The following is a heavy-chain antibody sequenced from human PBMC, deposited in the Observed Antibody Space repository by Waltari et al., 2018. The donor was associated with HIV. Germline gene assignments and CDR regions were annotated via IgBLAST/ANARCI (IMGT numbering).Heavy chain of an antibody. Sequence: QAQLVQSVAETKKPGSSVTVSCQASGGAFDPFAFPWVRQAPGQGLEWLGGTAPFFGVIYAQDFNGRVTITSNPSTRTVFLELGGLRPDDTAVYFCAKSDFTELVRGQKAFDVWGQGT. J-gene: IGHJ3*01. CDR2: TAPFFGV. CDR3: AKSDFTELVRGQKAFDV. CDR1: GGAFDPFA. D-gene: IGHD1-26*01. V-gene: IGHV1-69*19.